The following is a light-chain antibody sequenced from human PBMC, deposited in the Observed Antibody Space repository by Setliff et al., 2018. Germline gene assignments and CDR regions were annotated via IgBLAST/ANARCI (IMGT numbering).Light chain of an antibody. Sequence: AIQLTQSPASLSASVGDRVTISCRASQDITSGLAWYQQKPGKPPRVLISDASSLETGVPSMFSGSGSGTDFTLTISSLQPEDFATYYCQQFKIYPLTFGGGTKVDIK. CDR3: QQFKIYPLT. J-gene: IGKJ4*01. CDR2: DAS. V-gene: IGKV1-13*02. CDR1: QDITSG.